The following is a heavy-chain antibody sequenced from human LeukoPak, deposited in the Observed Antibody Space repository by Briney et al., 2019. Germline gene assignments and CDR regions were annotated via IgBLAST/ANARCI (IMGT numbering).Heavy chain of an antibody. D-gene: IGHD6-13*01. V-gene: IGHV3-33*01. J-gene: IGHJ3*02. Sequence: PGGSLRLSCAASGFTFSSYGMHWIRQAPDKGLEWVAVIWSDGSHKYYADSMKGRFTISRDNSKNMVYLQMDSPRVEDTAVYYCVSAAGAFDMWGQGTLVTVSS. CDR1: GFTFSSYG. CDR2: IWSDGSHK. CDR3: VSAAGAFDM.